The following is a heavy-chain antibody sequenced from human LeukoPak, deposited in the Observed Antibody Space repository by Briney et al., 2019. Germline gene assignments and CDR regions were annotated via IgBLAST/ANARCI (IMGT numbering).Heavy chain of an antibody. CDR1: GDSISSYY. D-gene: IGHD1-1*01. CDR2: IYKSGST. V-gene: IGHV4-4*07. CDR3: ARDNELDY. Sequence: SETLSLTCTVSGDSISSYYWSWIRQPAGKGLEWIGHIYKSGSTNYNPSLKSRVTISVDSSKNQFSLELTSVTAADTAVYYCARDNELDYWGQGTLVTVSS. J-gene: IGHJ4*02.